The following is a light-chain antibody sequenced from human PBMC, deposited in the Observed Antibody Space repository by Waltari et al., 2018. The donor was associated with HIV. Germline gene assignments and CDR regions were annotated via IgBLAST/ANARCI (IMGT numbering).Light chain of an antibody. V-gene: IGKV2-40*01. CDR1: KSLFESDDRTIY. Sequence: IVMTQTTLSLPVTPGEPASMSCRFCKSLFESDDRTIYLDWYVQKPGQSPQLLIHTLSYRASGVPDRFSGSGSDTDFTLKISRVEPEDVGVYYCMQRLEFPSFGQGTRLEIK. CDR2: TLS. CDR3: MQRLEFPS. J-gene: IGKJ5*01.